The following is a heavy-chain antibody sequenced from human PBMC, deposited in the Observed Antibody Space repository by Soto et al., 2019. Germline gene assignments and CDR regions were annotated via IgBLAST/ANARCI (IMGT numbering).Heavy chain of an antibody. CDR1: GNTFTYRY. J-gene: IGHJ4*02. CDR3: AGGGAGSGPFTRELPDH. V-gene: IGHV1-45*02. D-gene: IGHD1-26*01. Sequence: ASVKVSCKALGNTFTYRYLHWVRQAPGQALEWMGWITPFSGDVHYAQKFQERVTITRDRSINTAYMQMSSLRSEDTAMYFCAGGGAGSGPFTRELPDHWGQGTLVTVSS. CDR2: ITPFSGDV.